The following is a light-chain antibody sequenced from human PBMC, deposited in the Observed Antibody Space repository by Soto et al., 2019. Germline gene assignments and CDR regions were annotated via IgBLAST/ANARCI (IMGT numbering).Light chain of an antibody. V-gene: IGKV1-5*03. Sequence: DIQMTQSPSTLSASVGDRVIITCRASHSISSRLAWYQQKRGKVPKLLIYKESSLESGVPPRFSGSGYGTEFNLTISSLQTDDSANSYCQQHDSYSWTFGQGTKVEI. CDR1: HSISSR. CDR2: KES. CDR3: QQHDSYSWT. J-gene: IGKJ1*01.